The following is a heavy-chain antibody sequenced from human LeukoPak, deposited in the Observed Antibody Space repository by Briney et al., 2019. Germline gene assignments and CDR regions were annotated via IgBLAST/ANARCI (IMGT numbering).Heavy chain of an antibody. J-gene: IGHJ3*02. D-gene: IGHD3-10*01. CDR2: ISYDGRTK. CDR1: GFTFSNYA. V-gene: IGHV3-30*04. CDR3: AKGDDYGSGHDAFDI. Sequence: GRSLRLSCAASGFTFSNYAMHWVRQAPGKGLEWVAVISYDGRTKYYADSVQGRFTISRDNSKNTLYLQMNSLRAEDTAVYYCAKGDDYGSGHDAFDIWGQGAMVTVSS.